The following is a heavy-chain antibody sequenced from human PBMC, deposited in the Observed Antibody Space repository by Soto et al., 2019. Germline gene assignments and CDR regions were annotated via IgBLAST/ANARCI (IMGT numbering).Heavy chain of an antibody. V-gene: IGHV3-30*18. J-gene: IGHJ4*02. CDR3: AKDSWGGYCSSTSCPYFDY. CDR1: GFTFSSYG. D-gene: IGHD2-2*01. CDR2: ISYDGSNK. Sequence: VQLVESGGGVVQPGRSLRLSCAASGFTFSSYGMHWVRQAPGKGLEWVAVISYDGSNKYYADSVKGRFTISRDNSKSTLYLQMNSLRAEDTAVYYCAKDSWGGYCSSTSCPYFDYWGQGTLVTVSS.